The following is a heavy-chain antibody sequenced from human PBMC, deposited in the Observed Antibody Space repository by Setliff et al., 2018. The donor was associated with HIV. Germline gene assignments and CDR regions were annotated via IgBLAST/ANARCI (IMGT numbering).Heavy chain of an antibody. CDR3: ASLNRDLVVVTALYFHH. J-gene: IGHJ1*01. D-gene: IGHD2-21*02. CDR1: GYTFTSYY. CDR2: IIPIFGTT. Sequence: ASVKVSCKASGYTFTSYYMNWVRQAPGQGLEWMGKIIPIFGTTNYAQKFQGRVTITADKSTSTVHMEVNSLRAEDTAVYYCASLNRDLVVVTALYFHHWGQGTLVTVSS. V-gene: IGHV1-69*06.